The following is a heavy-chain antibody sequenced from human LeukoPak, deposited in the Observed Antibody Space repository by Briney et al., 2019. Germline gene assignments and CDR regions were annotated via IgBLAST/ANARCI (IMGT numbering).Heavy chain of an antibody. D-gene: IGHD6-19*01. J-gene: IGHJ3*02. CDR2: INHSGST. V-gene: IGHV4-34*01. Sequence: SETLFLTCTVSGDTISTYYWSWIRQPPGKGLEWIGEINHSGSTNYNPSLKSRVTISVDTSKNQFSLKLSSVTAADTAVYYCARVAADAFDIWGQGTMVTVSS. CDR3: ARVAADAFDI. CDR1: GDTISTYY.